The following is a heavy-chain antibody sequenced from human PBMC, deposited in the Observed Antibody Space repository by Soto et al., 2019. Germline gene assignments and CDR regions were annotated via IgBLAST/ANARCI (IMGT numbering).Heavy chain of an antibody. V-gene: IGHV4-34*01. D-gene: IGHD3-3*01. Sequence: SETLSLTCAVYGWSFSGYYWSWIRQPPGKGLEWIGEINHSGSTNYNPSLKSRVTISVDTSKNQFSLKLSSVTAADTAVYYCARDDFWSGYYSWWFDPWGQGTLVPVSS. CDR1: GWSFSGYY. CDR2: INHSGST. CDR3: ARDDFWSGYYSWWFDP. J-gene: IGHJ5*02.